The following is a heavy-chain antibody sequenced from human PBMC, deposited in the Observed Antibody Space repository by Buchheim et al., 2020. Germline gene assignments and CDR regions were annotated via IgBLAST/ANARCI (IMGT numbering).Heavy chain of an antibody. CDR1: GFTFSSYG. Sequence: QVQLVESGGGVVQPGRSLRLSCAASGFTFSSYGMHWVRQAPGKGLEWVAVISYDGSNKYYADSVKGRFTISRDNSKNTLYLQMNSLRAEDTAVYYCAKDQTYYYDSSGYYLGQGTL. D-gene: IGHD3-22*01. CDR2: ISYDGSNK. V-gene: IGHV3-30*18. CDR3: AKDQTYYYDSSGYY. J-gene: IGHJ4*02.